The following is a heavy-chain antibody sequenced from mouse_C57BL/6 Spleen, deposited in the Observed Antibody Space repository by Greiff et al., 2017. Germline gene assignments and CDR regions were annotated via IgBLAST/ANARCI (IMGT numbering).Heavy chain of an antibody. Sequence: EVQLQQSGPELVKPGASVKISCKASGYTFTDYYMNWVKQSHGKSLEWIGDINPNNGGTSYNQKFKGKATLTVDKSSSTAYMELRSLTSEDSAVYYCARSRAQAYFDHWGQGTTLTVSS. V-gene: IGHV1-26*01. CDR2: INPNNGGT. J-gene: IGHJ2*01. D-gene: IGHD3-2*02. CDR3: ARSRAQAYFDH. CDR1: GYTFTDYY.